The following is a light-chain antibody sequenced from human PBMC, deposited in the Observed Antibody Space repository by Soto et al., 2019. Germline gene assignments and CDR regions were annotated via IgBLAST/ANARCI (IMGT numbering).Light chain of an antibody. CDR3: QQYDSSPRT. Sequence: LTAFVAVWAAIDCQSSQSVLYSSNSRNYLAWYQQKPGQPPKLLIYWASTRESGVPDRFSGSGSGTDFTLTISSLEAEDFAVYYCQQYDSSPRTFGQGTKVDIK. CDR1: QSVLYSSNSRNY. J-gene: IGKJ1*01. CDR2: WAS. V-gene: IGKV4-1*01.